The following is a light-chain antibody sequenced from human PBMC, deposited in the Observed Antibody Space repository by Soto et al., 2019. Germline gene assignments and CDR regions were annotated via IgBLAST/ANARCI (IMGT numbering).Light chain of an antibody. CDR1: SSDFGGYYY. CDR2: EVS. CDR3: SSYAGTNTPYV. V-gene: IGLV2-8*01. Sequence: QSVLTQPPSASGSPGQSVTISCTGTSSDFGGYYYVSWYQQHPGKAPKLMIYEVSKRPSGVPDRFSGSKSGNTASPTVSGLQAEDEADYYCSSYAGTNTPYVFGTGTKVTVL. J-gene: IGLJ1*01.